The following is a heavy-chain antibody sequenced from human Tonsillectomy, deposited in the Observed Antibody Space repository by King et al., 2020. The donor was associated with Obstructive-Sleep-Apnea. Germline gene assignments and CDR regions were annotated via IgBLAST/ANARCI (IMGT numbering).Heavy chain of an antibody. J-gene: IGHJ4*02. CDR3: AGDLSEWLLSEPYFDY. CDR2: ISYDVSNK. D-gene: IGHD3-3*01. CDR1: GFTFSSSA. Sequence: VQLVESGGGVVQPGRSLRLSCAASGFTFSSSAMHWVLQAPGKGLEWGAVISYDVSNKYSADSVKGRFTISRDISKNTLYLQKNSLRAEDTAVYYCAGDLSEWLLSEPYFDYWGQGTLVTVSS. V-gene: IGHV3-30*04.